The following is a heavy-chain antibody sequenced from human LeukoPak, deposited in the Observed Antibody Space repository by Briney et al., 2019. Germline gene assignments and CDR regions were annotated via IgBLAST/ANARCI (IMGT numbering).Heavy chain of an antibody. CDR3: ARENYYGSGSYYNGRLGYFDY. Sequence: GGSLRLSCAASGFTFRTYSMNWVRQAPGKGLEWVSSISSTSTYIYYADSMKGRFIISRDNARNSLYLEMNSLRAEDTAVYYCARENYYGSGSYYNGRLGYFDYWGQGTLVTVSS. CDR1: GFTFRTYS. CDR2: ISSTSTYI. J-gene: IGHJ4*02. V-gene: IGHV3-21*06. D-gene: IGHD3-10*01.